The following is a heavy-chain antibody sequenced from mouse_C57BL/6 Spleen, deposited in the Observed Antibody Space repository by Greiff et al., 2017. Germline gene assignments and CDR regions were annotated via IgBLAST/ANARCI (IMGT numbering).Heavy chain of an antibody. CDR2: IWGDGST. V-gene: IGHV2-3*01. CDR3: ASYGSSYVRFAY. D-gene: IGHD1-1*01. J-gene: IGHJ3*01. Sequence: VKLMESGPGLVAPSQSLSITCTVSGFSLTSYGVSWVRQPPGKGLEWLGVIWGDGSTTYHSALISSLSISKDHSKSQVFLKLNSLQTDDTAPYYGASYGSSYVRFAYWGQGTLVTVSA. CDR1: GFSLTSYG.